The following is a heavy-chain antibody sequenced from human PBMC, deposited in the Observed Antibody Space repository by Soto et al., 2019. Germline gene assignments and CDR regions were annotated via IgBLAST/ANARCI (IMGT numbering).Heavy chain of an antibody. Sequence: SETLSLTCTVSGFSINSGDYSLTWIRQPPGKGLEWIGYIYHTGTTYYNMSLKSRVTISVDRSKNQFSLKLSSVTAADTAVYYCARGINYYDSSGDSWFDPWGQGTLVTVSS. CDR3: ARGINYYDSSGDSWFDP. D-gene: IGHD3-22*01. J-gene: IGHJ5*02. V-gene: IGHV4-30-2*01. CDR1: GFSINSGDYS. CDR2: IYHTGTT.